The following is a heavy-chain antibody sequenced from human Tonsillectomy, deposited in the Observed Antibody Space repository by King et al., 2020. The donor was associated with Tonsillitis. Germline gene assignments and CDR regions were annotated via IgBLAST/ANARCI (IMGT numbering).Heavy chain of an antibody. D-gene: IGHD3-22*01. CDR1: GFTFDDYA. CDR2: ISWNSGSI. Sequence: VQLVESGGGLVQPGRSLRLSCAASGFTFDDYAMHWVRQAPGKGLEWVSGISWNSGSIGYADSVKGRFTISRDNAKNSLYLQMNSLRAEDTALYYCAKDIYYYDSSACLDYWGQGTLVTVSS. J-gene: IGHJ4*02. CDR3: AKDIYYYDSSACLDY. V-gene: IGHV3-9*01.